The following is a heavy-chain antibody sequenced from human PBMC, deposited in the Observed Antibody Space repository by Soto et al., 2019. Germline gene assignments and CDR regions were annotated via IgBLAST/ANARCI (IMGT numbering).Heavy chain of an antibody. J-gene: IGHJ6*02. CDR3: TTYTGYGMDV. D-gene: IGHD3-16*01. V-gene: IGHV3-53*02. Sequence: EVQMVETGGGLSQTGGSLRLSCAVSGFIVSSKYMTWVRQAPGKGLECVSVIYTGGSTHYADSARGRFTISRDSSENTLYLQINSLRAEDASVYYSTTYTGYGMDVWGQGTTVTVSS. CDR1: GFIVSSKY. CDR2: IYTGGST.